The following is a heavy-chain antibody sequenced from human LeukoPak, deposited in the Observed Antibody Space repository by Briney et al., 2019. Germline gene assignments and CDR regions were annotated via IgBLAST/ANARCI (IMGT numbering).Heavy chain of an antibody. V-gene: IGHV3-7*01. CDR3: AGGGRIAAAGKGVDY. CDR2: IKQDGSKK. J-gene: IGHJ4*02. CDR1: GFTFSSYW. D-gene: IGHD6-13*01. Sequence: PGGSLRLSCAASGFTFSSYWMSWVRQAPGKGLEWVANIKQDGSKKYYVDSVKGRFTISRDNAKNSLFLQMNSLRAEDTAVYYCAGGGRIAAAGKGVDYWGQGTLVTVSS.